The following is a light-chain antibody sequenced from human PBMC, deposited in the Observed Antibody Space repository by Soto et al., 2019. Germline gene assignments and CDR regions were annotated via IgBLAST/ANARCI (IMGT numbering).Light chain of an antibody. CDR3: AAWDDSLNGVV. J-gene: IGLJ2*01. Sequence: QSVLTQPPSASGTPGQRVTISCSGSSSSIGDNTVNWYQQLPGTAPKLLIYSNNQRPSGVPDRFSGSKSGTSASLAISGLXXXXXXXXXCAAWDDSLNGVVFGGGTKLTV. CDR1: SSSIGDNT. V-gene: IGLV1-44*01. CDR2: SNN.